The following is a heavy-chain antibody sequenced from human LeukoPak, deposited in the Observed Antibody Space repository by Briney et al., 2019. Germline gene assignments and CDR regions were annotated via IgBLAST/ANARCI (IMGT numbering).Heavy chain of an antibody. CDR2: ISAYNGNT. CDR1: GYTFTSYG. J-gene: IGHJ4*02. Sequence: ASVKVSCKASGYTFTSYGISWVRQAPGQGLEWMGWISAYNGNTNYAQKLQGRVTTTTDTSTSTAYMELRSLRSDDTAVYYCAREAYYDFWSGYYTGSLFDYWGQGTLVTVSS. V-gene: IGHV1-18*01. CDR3: AREAYYDFWSGYYTGSLFDY. D-gene: IGHD3-3*01.